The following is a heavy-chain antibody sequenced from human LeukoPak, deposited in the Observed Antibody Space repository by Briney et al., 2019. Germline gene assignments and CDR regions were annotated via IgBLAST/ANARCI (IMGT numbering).Heavy chain of an antibody. Sequence: GGSLRLSCAASGFTFSDWYINWVRQAPGKGLEWISCIGTSSTNTHYADSVKGRFTISRDNTKNSVHLQLKNVRAEDTAVYYCARPCGGDCSFLDIWGQGTMVTVSS. V-gene: IGHV3-11*01. J-gene: IGHJ3*02. CDR1: GFTFSDWY. CDR2: IGTSSTNT. CDR3: ARPCGGDCSFLDI. D-gene: IGHD2-21*01.